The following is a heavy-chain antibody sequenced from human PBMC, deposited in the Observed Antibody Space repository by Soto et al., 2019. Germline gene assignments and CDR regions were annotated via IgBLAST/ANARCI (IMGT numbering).Heavy chain of an antibody. D-gene: IGHD6-19*01. V-gene: IGHV3-64*01. J-gene: IGHJ4*02. CDR2: INTNGVNT. CDR1: GFTFSGYS. Sequence: DVKLVESGGGLVQPGGSLRLSCAASGFTFSGYSMFWVRQAPGKGLEYVTAINTNGVNTFYAKSVKGRFTISRDNSKNTMYLQMGSLRAEDMAVYYCARGRVEDSSGWATYFDYWGQGTLVTVSS. CDR3: ARGRVEDSSGWATYFDY.